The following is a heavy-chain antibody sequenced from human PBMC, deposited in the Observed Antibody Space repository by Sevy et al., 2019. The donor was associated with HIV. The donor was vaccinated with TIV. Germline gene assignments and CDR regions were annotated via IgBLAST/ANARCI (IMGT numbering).Heavy chain of an antibody. V-gene: IGHV1-69*13. CDR1: GGTLTNYA. J-gene: IGHJ5*02. Sequence: ASVKVSCKASGGTLTNYAISWVRQAPGQGLEWMGEIVPVFGTSHHARSFQGRVTITADESTSTAYMELRSLRSEDTAVDYCTRGADCSNGVWYPRGFDPWGQGTLVTVSS. D-gene: IGHD2-8*01. CDR3: TRGADCSNGVWYPRGFDP. CDR2: IVPVFGTS.